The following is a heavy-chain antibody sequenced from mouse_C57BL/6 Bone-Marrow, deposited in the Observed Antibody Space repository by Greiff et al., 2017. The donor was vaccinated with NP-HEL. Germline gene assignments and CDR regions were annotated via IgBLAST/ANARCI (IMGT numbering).Heavy chain of an antibody. CDR1: GFSLTSYG. CDR2: IWGVGST. J-gene: IGHJ4*01. CDR3: ASGPYAMDY. Sequence: VQVVESGPGLVAPSQSLSITCTVSGFSLTSYGVDWVRQSPGKGLEWLGVIWGVGSTNYNSALKSRLSISKDNSKSQVFLKMNSLQTDDTAMYYCASGPYAMDYWGQGTSVTVSS. V-gene: IGHV2-6*01.